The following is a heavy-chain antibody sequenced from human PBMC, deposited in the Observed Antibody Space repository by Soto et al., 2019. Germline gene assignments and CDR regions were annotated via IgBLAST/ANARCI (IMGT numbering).Heavy chain of an antibody. CDR1: GGSISSGGYY. CDR2: IYYSGST. J-gene: IGHJ6*02. CDR3: ARARAYDYVWGSYRNVEPYYYGMDV. Sequence: KTSETLSLTCTVSGGSISSGGYYWSWIRQHPGKGLEWIGYIYYSGSTYYNPSLKSRVTISVDTSKNQFSLKLSSVTAADTAVYYCARARAYDYVWGSYRNVEPYYYGMDVWGQGTTVTVSS. D-gene: IGHD3-16*02. V-gene: IGHV4-31*03.